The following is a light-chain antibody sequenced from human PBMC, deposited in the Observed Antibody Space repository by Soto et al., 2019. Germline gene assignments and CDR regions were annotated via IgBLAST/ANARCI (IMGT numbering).Light chain of an antibody. J-gene: IGKJ1*01. V-gene: IGKV3-15*01. CDR3: QQYDNWPRT. CDR1: QSVTSN. CDR2: GAS. Sequence: EIVMTQSPATLSVSPGERATLSCRASQSVTSNLAWYQQKPCQAPRLLICGASTRATVIPARFSGSGSGTEFTLTISSLQSEDFAIYYCQQYDNWPRTFGQGTKVEIK.